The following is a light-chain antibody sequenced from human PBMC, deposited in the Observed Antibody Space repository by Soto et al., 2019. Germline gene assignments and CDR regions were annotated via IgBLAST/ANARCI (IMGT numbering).Light chain of an antibody. CDR3: QQYKKWPLT. CDR2: AAS. Sequence: EIVMTQSPATLSVSPGERATLSCRASESVSRNLAWYQQKPGQAPRLLIYAASTRATDIAARISGSGSGTEFTLTISSLQSEDFAVYYCQQYKKWPLTIGGGTKVEIK. J-gene: IGKJ4*01. CDR1: ESVSRN. V-gene: IGKV3-15*01.